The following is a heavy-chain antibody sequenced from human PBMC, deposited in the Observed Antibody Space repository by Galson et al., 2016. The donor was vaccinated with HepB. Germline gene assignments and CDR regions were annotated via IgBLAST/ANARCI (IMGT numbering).Heavy chain of an antibody. J-gene: IGHJ3*02. CDR1: GFTFTNAW. D-gene: IGHD2-2*01. V-gene: IGHV3-15*01. CDR2: IQSNPDGGAT. CDR3: ATMKLGYCSVTSCYCAFDI. Sequence: SLRLSCAASGFTFTNAWMTWVRQAPGKGLEWVGRIQSNPDGGATDYAAPVKGRFTISRDDSENTLYLQMDSLKTEDTAVYYCATMKLGYCSVTSCYCAFDIWGQGTVVTVSS.